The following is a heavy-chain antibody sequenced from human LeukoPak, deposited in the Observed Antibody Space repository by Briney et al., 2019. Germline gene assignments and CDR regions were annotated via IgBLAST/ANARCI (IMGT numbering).Heavy chain of an antibody. V-gene: IGHV3-43*02. D-gene: IGHD3-3*01. J-gene: IGHJ3*02. Sequence: GGSLRLSCAASGFTFDDYAMHWVRQGPGKGLEWVSLISGDGGRISYADSVKGRFTISRDNSKNTLYLQMNSLRAEDTAVYYCARFVLVGVDAFDIWGQGTMVAVSS. CDR1: GFTFDDYA. CDR2: ISGDGGRI. CDR3: ARFVLVGVDAFDI.